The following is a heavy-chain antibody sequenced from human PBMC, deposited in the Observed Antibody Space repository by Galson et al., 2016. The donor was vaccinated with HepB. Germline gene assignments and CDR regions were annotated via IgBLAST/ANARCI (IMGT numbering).Heavy chain of an antibody. CDR2: ISSRSTYI. J-gene: IGHJ4*02. D-gene: IGHD2-2*01. CDR1: GFTFSTYA. Sequence: SLRLSCAASGFTFSTYAMNWIRQAPGKGLEWVSCISSRSTYIYYADSLKGRFTISRDNAKNSLYLEMSSLRAEDTALYYCVREGRPAAYTGDFDYWGQGTLVTVSS. V-gene: IGHV3-21*04. CDR3: VREGRPAAYTGDFDY.